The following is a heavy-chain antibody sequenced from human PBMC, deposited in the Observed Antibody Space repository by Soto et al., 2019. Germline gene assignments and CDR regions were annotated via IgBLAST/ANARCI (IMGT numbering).Heavy chain of an antibody. CDR1: GGSISSYY. Sequence: PSETLSLTCTVSGGSISSYYWSWIRQPPGKGLEWIGYIYYSGSTNYNPSLKSRVTISVDTSKNQFSLKLSSVTAADTAVYYCARDLGIAARRYFDYWGQGTLVTVS. CDR3: ARDLGIAARRYFDY. J-gene: IGHJ4*02. V-gene: IGHV4-59*01. CDR2: IYYSGST. D-gene: IGHD6-13*01.